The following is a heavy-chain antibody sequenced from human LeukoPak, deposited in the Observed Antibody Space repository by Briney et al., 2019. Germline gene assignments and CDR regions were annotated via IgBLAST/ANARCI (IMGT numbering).Heavy chain of an antibody. CDR1: GGSISSSSYY. D-gene: IGHD2-2*01. Sequence: SETLSLTCTVSGGSISSSSYYWGWIRQPPGKGLEWIGSIYYSGSTNYNPSLKSRVTVPVDTSKNQFSLKLSSVTAADTAVYYCARLGSSRYCSSTSCSKDYWGQGTLVTVSS. J-gene: IGHJ4*02. CDR2: IYYSGST. CDR3: ARLGSSRYCSSTSCSKDY. V-gene: IGHV4-39*07.